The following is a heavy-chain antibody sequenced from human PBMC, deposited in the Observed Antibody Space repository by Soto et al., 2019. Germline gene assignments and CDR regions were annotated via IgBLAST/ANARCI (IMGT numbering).Heavy chain of an antibody. CDR2: IYYSGSN. V-gene: IGHV4-59*01. CDR1: GGSISSYY. D-gene: IGHD2-21*01. CDR3: ARSGHMAHYYYYRMDV. J-gene: IGHJ6*02. Sequence: QVQLQESGPGLVKPAETLSLTCTVSGGSISSYYWSWIRQPPGQGLVWIGYIYYSGSNNYNPSLKSRVTISVDTSNNQFSLKLSSVTAADTAVYYCARSGHMAHYYYYRMDVWGQGTTVTVSS.